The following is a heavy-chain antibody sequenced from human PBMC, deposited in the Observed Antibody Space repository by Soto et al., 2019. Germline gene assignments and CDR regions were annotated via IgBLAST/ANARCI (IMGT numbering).Heavy chain of an antibody. CDR1: GFTSSSYA. Sequence: GGSLRLSCAASGFTSSSYAMIWVRQAPVNGLEFVSASSGICGSTYYADSVKGRFTISRYSSKKTVYLQMNSLRAEDTAVYYRAKYFDRRYRDYWGQGTLVTVSS. CDR2: SSGICGST. V-gene: IGHV3-23*01. D-gene: IGHD1-20*01. CDR3: AKYFDRRYRDY. J-gene: IGHJ4*02.